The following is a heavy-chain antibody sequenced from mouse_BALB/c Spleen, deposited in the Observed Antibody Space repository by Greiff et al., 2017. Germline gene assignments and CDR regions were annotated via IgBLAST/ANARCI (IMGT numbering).Heavy chain of an antibody. CDR1: GFTFSSYT. CDR3: ARQGSTMTFFDY. D-gene: IGHD2-4*01. V-gene: IGHV5-12-2*01. J-gene: IGHJ2*01. Sequence: EVKVEESGGGLVQPGGSLKLSCAASGFTFSSYTMSWVRQTPEKRLEWVAYISNGGGSTYYPDTVKGRFTISRDNAKNTLYLQMSSLKSEDTAMYYCARQGSTMTFFDYWGQGTTLTVSS. CDR2: ISNGGGST.